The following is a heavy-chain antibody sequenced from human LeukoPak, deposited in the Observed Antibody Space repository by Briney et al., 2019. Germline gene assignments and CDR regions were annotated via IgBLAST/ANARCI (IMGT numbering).Heavy chain of an antibody. Sequence: ASMKVSCKASGGTFSSYAISWVRQAPGQGLEWMGGIIPIFGTANYAQKFQGRVTITADKSTSTAYMELSSLRSEDTAVYYCAREPGSSAAAGKRFDPWGQGTLVTVSS. V-gene: IGHV1-69*06. J-gene: IGHJ5*02. D-gene: IGHD3-10*01. CDR2: IIPIFGTA. CDR3: AREPGSSAAAGKRFDP. CDR1: GGTFSSYA.